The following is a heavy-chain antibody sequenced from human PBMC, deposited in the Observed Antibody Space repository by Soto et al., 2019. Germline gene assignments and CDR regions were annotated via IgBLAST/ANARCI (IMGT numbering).Heavy chain of an antibody. CDR1: GYTFTSYG. CDR3: ATAGGFIAAAGYYYYYLDV. Sequence: ASVKVSCKASGYTFTSYGISWVRQAPGQGLEWMGWISAYNGNTNYAQKLQGRVTMTTDTSTSTAYMELRSLRSDDTAVYYCATAGGFIAAAGYYYYYLDVWSKGTTVTVS. D-gene: IGHD6-13*01. CDR2: ISAYNGNT. V-gene: IGHV1-18*01. J-gene: IGHJ6*03.